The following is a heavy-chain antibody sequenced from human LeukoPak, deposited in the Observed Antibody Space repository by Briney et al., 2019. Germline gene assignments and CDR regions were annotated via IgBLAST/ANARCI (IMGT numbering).Heavy chain of an antibody. Sequence: SETLSLTCAVYGGPFTTYYWSWIRQPPGKGLEWIGSIYYSGSTYYNPSLKSRVTISVDTSKNQFSLKLSSVTAADTAVYYCARAYYDFWSGSFGLHYYMDVWGKGTTVTVSS. V-gene: IGHV4-34*01. CDR2: IYYSGST. J-gene: IGHJ6*03. CDR1: GGPFTTYY. CDR3: ARAYYDFWSGSFGLHYYMDV. D-gene: IGHD3-3*01.